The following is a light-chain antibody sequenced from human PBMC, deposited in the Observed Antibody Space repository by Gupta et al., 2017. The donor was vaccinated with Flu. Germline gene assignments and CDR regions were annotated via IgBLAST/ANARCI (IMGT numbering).Light chain of an antibody. V-gene: IGKV2-30*02. CDR1: QSLVHSDGNTY. CDR2: KVS. J-gene: IGKJ2*02. CDR3: MQGAGWPCA. Sequence: VTLGQPASISCRSSQSLVHSDGNTYLHWFQQRPGQSPRRLIYKVSNRDSGVPDRFSGSGSGTEFTLKISRVEADDVGIYFCMQGAGWPCAFGQGTKLEIE.